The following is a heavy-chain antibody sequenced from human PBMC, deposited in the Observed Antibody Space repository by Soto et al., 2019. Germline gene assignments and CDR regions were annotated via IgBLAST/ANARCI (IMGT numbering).Heavy chain of an antibody. CDR2: IYYSGST. CDR3: ARGPWTAQNTSFDS. CDR1: GDSLTNKQW. D-gene: IGHD5-12*01. V-gene: IGHV4-4*02. Sequence: QVQLQESGPRLVRPLGTLSLTCTVSGDSLTNKQWWTWVRQPPGQGLEWIGEIYYSGSTSYNPSLKSRVTMSMDLSRNTLSLTLRSVIAADTAVFYCARGPWTAQNTSFDSCGQGTLVTVSS. J-gene: IGHJ4*02.